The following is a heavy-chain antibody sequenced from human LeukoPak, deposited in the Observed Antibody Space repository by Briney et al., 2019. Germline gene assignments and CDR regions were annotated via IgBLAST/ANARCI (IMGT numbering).Heavy chain of an antibody. V-gene: IGHV4-34*01. Sequence: SETLSLTCAVYGGSFSGYYWSWIRQPPGKGLEWIGEINHSGSTNYNPSLKSRVTISVDTSKNQFSLKLSSVTAADTAVYYCARMENVVVSVASAFDIWGQGTMVTVSS. J-gene: IGHJ3*02. CDR1: GGSFSGYY. D-gene: IGHD2-21*02. CDR3: ARMENVVVSVASAFDI. CDR2: INHSGST.